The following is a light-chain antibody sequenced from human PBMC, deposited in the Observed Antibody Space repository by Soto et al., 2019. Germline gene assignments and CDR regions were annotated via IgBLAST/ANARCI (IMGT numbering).Light chain of an antibody. CDR1: QSVSSY. CDR3: QQRTNWPSST. CDR2: DAS. V-gene: IGKV3-11*01. Sequence: EIVLTQSPATLSLSPGERATLSGRASQSVSSYLAWYQHKPGQAPRLLIHDASNRATGLPARFSGSGSGTDFTRTSSSLEPEAFAAYYCQQRTNWPSSTFGQGTRLEI. J-gene: IGKJ5*01.